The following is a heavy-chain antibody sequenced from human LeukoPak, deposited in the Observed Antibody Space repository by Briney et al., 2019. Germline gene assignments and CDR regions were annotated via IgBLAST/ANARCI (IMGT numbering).Heavy chain of an antibody. CDR3: ARNPANDYGGNQYYFDY. J-gene: IGHJ4*02. D-gene: IGHD4-23*01. CDR1: GGSISSGGYY. V-gene: IGHV4-30-2*01. CDR2: IYHSGST. Sequence: SETLSLTCTVSGGSISSGGYYWSWIRQPPGKGLEWIGYIYHSGSTYYNPSLKSRVTISVDTSKNQFSLKLSSVTAADTAVYYCARNPANDYGGNQYYFDYWGQGTLVTVSS.